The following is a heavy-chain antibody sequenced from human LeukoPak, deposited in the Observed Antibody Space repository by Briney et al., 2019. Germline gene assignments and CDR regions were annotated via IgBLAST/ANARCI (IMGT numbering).Heavy chain of an antibody. CDR1: GGTSSSYA. Sequence: VASVKVSCKASGGTSSSYAISWVRQAPGQGLEWMGGIIPIFGTANYAQKFQGRVTVTADESTSTAYKELSSLRSEDTAVYYCARASYGDCFDYWGQGTLVTVSS. CDR2: IIPIFGTA. V-gene: IGHV1-69*13. J-gene: IGHJ4*02. D-gene: IGHD4-17*01. CDR3: ARASYGDCFDY.